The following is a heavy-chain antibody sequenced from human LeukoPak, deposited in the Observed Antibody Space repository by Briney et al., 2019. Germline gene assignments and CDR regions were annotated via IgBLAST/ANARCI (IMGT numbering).Heavy chain of an antibody. CDR1: GGSISSSTYY. CDR3: ARRGNWFDP. D-gene: IGHD3-10*01. CDR2: IYYSGST. Sequence: SETLSLTCTVSGGSISSSTYYWSWIRQPPGKGLEWIGYIYYSGSTNYNPSLKSRVTISVDMSKNQFSLKLSSVTAADTAVYYCARRGNWFDPWGQGTLVTVSS. V-gene: IGHV4-61*05. J-gene: IGHJ5*02.